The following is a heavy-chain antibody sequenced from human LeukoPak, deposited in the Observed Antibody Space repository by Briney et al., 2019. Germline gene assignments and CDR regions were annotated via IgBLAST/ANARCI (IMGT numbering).Heavy chain of an antibody. CDR1: GGSFSGYY. D-gene: IGHD4-17*01. CDR2: ISPSGST. Sequence: SETLSLTCAVYGGSFSGYYWSWIRQPPGKGLEWIGRISPSGSTIYNPSLKSRVTLSVDTSKNQFSLKLTSVTAADTAIYYCARGSVRLDYWGQGTLVTVSS. V-gene: IGHV4-59*10. J-gene: IGHJ4*02. CDR3: ARGSVRLDY.